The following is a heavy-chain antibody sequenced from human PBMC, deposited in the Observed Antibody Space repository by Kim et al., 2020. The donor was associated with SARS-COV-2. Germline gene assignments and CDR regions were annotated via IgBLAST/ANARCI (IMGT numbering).Heavy chain of an antibody. J-gene: IGHJ4*02. CDR2: IYRGGSPT. V-gene: IGHV3-23*03. D-gene: IGHD2-15*01. CDR3: AKDLASGGWDLDY. Sequence: GGSLRLSCAASGFSFSTYAMTWVRQAPGKGLEWVSIIYRGGSPTYYGDSVKGRFIISRDDSKNTMYLQMNSLRADDTALYYCAKDLASGGWDLDYWGQGTLVTVSS. CDR1: GFSFSTYA.